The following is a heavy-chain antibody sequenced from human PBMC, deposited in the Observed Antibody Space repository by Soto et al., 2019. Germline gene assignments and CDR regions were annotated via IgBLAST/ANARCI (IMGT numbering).Heavy chain of an antibody. CDR1: GFAFSTYG. CDR3: VGGTGYWRLSDY. Sequence: QVQLVESGGGVIQPGKSLRLSCSASGFAFSTYGMHWVRQAPGKGLEWVAVIWADGSRQFYGDSVKGRFTISRDNSKNTLYLQMNSLRVADTAVYYCVGGTGYWRLSDYWGQGTLVTVSS. V-gene: IGHV3-33*08. D-gene: IGHD3-9*01. J-gene: IGHJ4*02. CDR2: IWADGSRQ.